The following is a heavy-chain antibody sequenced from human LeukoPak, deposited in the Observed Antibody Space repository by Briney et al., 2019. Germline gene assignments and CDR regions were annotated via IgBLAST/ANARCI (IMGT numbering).Heavy chain of an antibody. Sequence: GVSLKISCKGSGYNFTSYWISWVRQMPGKGLEWMGRIDPSDSYTNYSPSFQGHVTISADKSISTAYLQWSSLKASDTAMYYCARLRDGSIDYWGQGTLVTVSS. CDR1: GYNFTSYW. J-gene: IGHJ4*02. V-gene: IGHV5-10-1*01. CDR3: ARLRDGSIDY. CDR2: IDPSDSYT.